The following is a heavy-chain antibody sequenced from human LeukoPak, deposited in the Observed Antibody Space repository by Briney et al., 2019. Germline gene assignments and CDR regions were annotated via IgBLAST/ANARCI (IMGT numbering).Heavy chain of an antibody. Sequence: GGSLRLSCAASGFTFSSYGMHWVRQAPGKGLEWVAFIRYDGSNKYYADSVKGRFTISRDNSKNTLYLQMNSLRAEDTAVYYCAKEDYYDSSGYSGYWGQGTLVTVSS. J-gene: IGHJ4*02. CDR3: AKEDYYDSSGYSGY. V-gene: IGHV3-30*02. D-gene: IGHD3-22*01. CDR1: GFTFSSYG. CDR2: IRYDGSNK.